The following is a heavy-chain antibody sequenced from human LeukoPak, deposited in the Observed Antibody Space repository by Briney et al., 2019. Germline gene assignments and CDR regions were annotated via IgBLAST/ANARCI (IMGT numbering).Heavy chain of an antibody. Sequence: GGSLRLSCAASGFTFSSYAMSWVRQAPGKGLEWVAAISGSGGSTYYADSVKGRFTISRDNSKNTLYLQMNSLRAEDTAVYYCAKVNSYSSGYYYDYWGQRTLVTVSS. D-gene: IGHD3-22*01. CDR2: ISGSGGST. CDR1: GFTFSSYA. V-gene: IGHV3-23*01. CDR3: AKVNSYSSGYYYDY. J-gene: IGHJ4*02.